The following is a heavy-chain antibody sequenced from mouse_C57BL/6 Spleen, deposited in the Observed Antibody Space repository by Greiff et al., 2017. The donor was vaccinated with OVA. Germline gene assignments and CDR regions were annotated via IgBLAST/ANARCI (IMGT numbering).Heavy chain of an antibody. CDR1: GYTFTSYW. J-gene: IGHJ4*01. Sequence: QVQLQQSGAELVRPGSSVKLSCKASGYTFTSYWMHWVKQRPIQGLEWIGNIDPSDSETHYNQKFKDKATLTVDKSSSTAYMQLSSLTSEDSAVYYCARRLYDYDVYAMDYWGQGTSVTVSS. D-gene: IGHD2-4*01. V-gene: IGHV1-52*01. CDR2: IDPSDSET. CDR3: ARRLYDYDVYAMDY.